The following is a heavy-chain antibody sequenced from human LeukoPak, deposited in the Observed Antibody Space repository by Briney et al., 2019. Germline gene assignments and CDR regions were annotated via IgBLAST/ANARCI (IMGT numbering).Heavy chain of an antibody. Sequence: PGGSLRLSCAASGFTVSSNYMRWVRQAPGKGLEWVSVIYSGGGTYYAAYVMGGFTISRDNSKNTLYLQMNSLRAEDTAVYYFARDLVTMVRGVTDPGSYYYYYMDVWGKGTTVTISS. D-gene: IGHD3-10*01. CDR1: GFTVSSNY. CDR3: ARDLVTMVRGVTDPGSYYYYYMDV. V-gene: IGHV3-66*01. CDR2: IYSGGGT. J-gene: IGHJ6*03.